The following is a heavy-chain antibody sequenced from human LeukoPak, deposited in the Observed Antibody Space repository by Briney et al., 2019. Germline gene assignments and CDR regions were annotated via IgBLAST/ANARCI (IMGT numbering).Heavy chain of an antibody. D-gene: IGHD3-10*01. CDR2: VSYDGSNT. CDR1: GFTFSRFG. CDR3: AKGQGDYYGSVRGYFDY. V-gene: IGHV3-30*18. J-gene: IGHJ4*02. Sequence: GGSLRLSCAASGFTFSRFGMHWVRQAPGKGLEWVAVVSYDGSNTYYADSVKGRFSISRDNSKNTLYLQMNSLRAEDTAVYYCAKGQGDYYGSVRGYFDYWGQGTLVTVSS.